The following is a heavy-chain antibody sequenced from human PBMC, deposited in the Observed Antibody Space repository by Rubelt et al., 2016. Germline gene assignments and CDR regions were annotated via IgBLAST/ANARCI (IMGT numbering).Heavy chain of an antibody. Sequence: QVQLVESGGGVVQPGRSLRLSCAASGFTFSSYTIHWVRQAPGKGLEWVAVISYDGSNKYYADSVRGRFTISRDNSKNTLYLQMGSLRAEDMAVYYCARGYCTNGVCYFYFDYWGQGTLVTVSS. J-gene: IGHJ4*02. CDR3: ARGYCTNGVCYFYFDY. D-gene: IGHD2-8*01. CDR1: GFTFSSYT. CDR2: ISYDGSNK. V-gene: IGHV3-30*14.